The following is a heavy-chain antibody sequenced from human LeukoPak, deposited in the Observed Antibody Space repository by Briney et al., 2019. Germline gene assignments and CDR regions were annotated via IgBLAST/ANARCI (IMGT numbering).Heavy chain of an antibody. Sequence: ASVKVSCKASGYTFTSYGISWVRQAPGQGLEWMGRISAYNGNTNYAQKLQGRVTMTTDTSTSTAYMELRSLRSDDTAVYYRARDRGWWELTLWDYYYYMDVWGKGTTVTISS. CDR1: GYTFTSYG. CDR2: ISAYNGNT. V-gene: IGHV1-18*01. J-gene: IGHJ6*03. D-gene: IGHD1-26*01. CDR3: ARDRGWWELTLWDYYYYMDV.